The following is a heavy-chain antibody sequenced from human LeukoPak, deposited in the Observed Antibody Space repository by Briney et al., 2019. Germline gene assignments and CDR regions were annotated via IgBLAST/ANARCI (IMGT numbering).Heavy chain of an antibody. J-gene: IGHJ4*02. D-gene: IGHD1-26*01. CDR1: RFQFNIYW. V-gene: IGHV3-7*01. CDR3: ASHIVGATPTYYFDY. CDR2: IKQDGSET. Sequence: GGSLRLSCAASRFQFNIYWMSWVRQAPGKGLEWVANIKQDGSETYYVDSVKGRFTISRDNAKNSPYLQMNSLRAEDTAVYYCASHIVGATPTYYFDYWGQGTLVTVSS.